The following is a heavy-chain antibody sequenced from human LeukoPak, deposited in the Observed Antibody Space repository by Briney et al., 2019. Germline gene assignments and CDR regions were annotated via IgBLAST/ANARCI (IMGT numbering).Heavy chain of an antibody. CDR1: GGSISGDY. D-gene: IGHD7-27*01. CDR2: IYSSGRT. CDR3: ARGPHYALGIYFDY. V-gene: IGHV4-4*07. Sequence: SETLSLTCTVSGGSISGDYWSWIRQPAGKGLEWIGRIYSSGRTDYNPSLKSRVTMSVDTTKNQFSLKLNSVTAADTAVYYCARGPHYALGIYFDYWGQGTLVTVSS. J-gene: IGHJ4*02.